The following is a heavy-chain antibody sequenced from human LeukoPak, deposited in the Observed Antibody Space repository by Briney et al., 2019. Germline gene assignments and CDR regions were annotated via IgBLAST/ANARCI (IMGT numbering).Heavy chain of an antibody. J-gene: IGHJ4*02. CDR2: ISSSSSTT. D-gene: IGHD6-19*01. V-gene: IGHV3-48*02. CDR3: ARDYGWSFDY. Sequence: GGSLRLSCAASGFTFSTYSLNWVRQAPGKGLEWVSYISSSSSTTEYADSVKGRFTISRDNAKNSLSLRMNSLRDEDTAVYYCARDYGWSFDYWGQGTLVTVSS. CDR1: GFTFSTYS.